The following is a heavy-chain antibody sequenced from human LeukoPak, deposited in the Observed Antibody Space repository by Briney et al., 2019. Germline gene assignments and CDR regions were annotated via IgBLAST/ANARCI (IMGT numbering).Heavy chain of an antibody. CDR1: GFTFTEHF. Sequence: GGSLRLSCATSGFTFTEHFLTWIRQAPGKGLEWVSFIDPSSSSTNHADSLKGRFTISRDNAKNSLYLQMNSLRAEDTAVYYCARGHSGLDYWGQGTLVAVSP. CDR2: IDPSSSST. CDR3: ARGHSGLDY. V-gene: IGHV3-11*05. D-gene: IGHD3/OR15-3a*01. J-gene: IGHJ4*02.